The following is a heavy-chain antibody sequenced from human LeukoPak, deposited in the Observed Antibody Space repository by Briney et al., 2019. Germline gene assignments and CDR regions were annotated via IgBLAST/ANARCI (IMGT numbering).Heavy chain of an antibody. CDR1: KFTFSSYG. J-gene: IGHJ3*01. Sequence: GGSLRLSCAASKFTFSSYGMHWVRQAPGKGLEWVAFIRYDGSNKYYADSVKGRFTISRDNSKNTLYLQMNSLRAEDTAVYYCAKGRYYDILTGYYSVWGQGTMVTVSS. CDR2: IRYDGSNK. D-gene: IGHD3-9*01. V-gene: IGHV3-30*02. CDR3: AKGRYYDILTGYYSV.